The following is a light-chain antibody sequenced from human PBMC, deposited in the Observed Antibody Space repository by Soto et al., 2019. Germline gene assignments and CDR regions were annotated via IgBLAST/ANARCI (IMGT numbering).Light chain of an antibody. V-gene: IGKV3-15*01. J-gene: IGKJ5*01. Sequence: EIVMTQSPATLSVSPGERATLSCRASQSVSSNLAWYQQKSGQAPKLLIYGASTRANGIPARFSGSASGTACTHTISCLQSEDFALYSGQQYNNWPPITFGHGTRLEIK. CDR3: QQYNNWPPIT. CDR2: GAS. CDR1: QSVSSN.